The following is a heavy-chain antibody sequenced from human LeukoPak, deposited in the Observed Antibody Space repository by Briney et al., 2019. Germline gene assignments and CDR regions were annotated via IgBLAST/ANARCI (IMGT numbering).Heavy chain of an antibody. V-gene: IGHV3-66*01. J-gene: IGHJ4*02. D-gene: IGHD2-15*01. CDR1: GFTVSSNY. CDR3: ARTDVYCSGGSCYSGSYIY. Sequence: GGSLRLSCAASGFTVSSNYMSWVRQAPGMGPEWVSVIYSGGSTYYADSVKGRFTVSRDNSKNTLYLQMSSLRAEDTAVYYCARTDVYCSGGSCYSGSYIYWGQGTLVTVSS. CDR2: IYSGGST.